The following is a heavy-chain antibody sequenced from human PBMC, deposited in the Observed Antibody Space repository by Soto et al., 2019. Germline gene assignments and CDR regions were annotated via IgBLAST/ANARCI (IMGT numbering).Heavy chain of an antibody. Sequence: QLQLQESGPGLVKPSETLSLTCTVSGGSISSSSYYWGWIRQPPGKGLEWIGSIYYSGSTYYNPSLKSPVTISVDTSKNQFSLKLSSVTAADTAVYYCARIDRSGWYPWFDPWGQGTLVTVSS. CDR2: IYYSGST. V-gene: IGHV4-39*01. D-gene: IGHD6-19*01. CDR1: GGSISSSSYY. CDR3: ARIDRSGWYPWFDP. J-gene: IGHJ5*02.